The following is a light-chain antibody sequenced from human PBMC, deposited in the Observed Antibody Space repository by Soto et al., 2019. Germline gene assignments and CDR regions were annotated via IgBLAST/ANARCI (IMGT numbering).Light chain of an antibody. J-gene: IGKJ5*01. Sequence: EIVLTQSPGTLPLSPGERATLSCSSSQSVSSSYLAWYQQKPGQAPRLLIYGASSRATGIPDRFSGSGSGTDFTLTISRLEPEDFAVYYCQQYGSSPPSITFGQGTRLEI. CDR3: QQYGSSPPSIT. CDR1: QSVSSSY. V-gene: IGKV3-20*01. CDR2: GAS.